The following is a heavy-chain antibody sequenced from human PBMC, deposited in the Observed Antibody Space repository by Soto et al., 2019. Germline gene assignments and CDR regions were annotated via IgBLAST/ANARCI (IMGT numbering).Heavy chain of an antibody. CDR2: IFHSGAT. D-gene: IGHD1-1*01. CDR3: ARQLERGDLTEGFEY. Sequence: QVQLQESGPGLVEPSGTLSLTCAVSGDSISSSHWWSWVRQSPGKGLEWIGEIFHSGATKYNLSLESRVTMSVDKSNNQLSLKLRSVTAADTAVYYCARQLERGDLTEGFEYWGQGTLATVSS. V-gene: IGHV4-4*02. J-gene: IGHJ4*02. CDR1: GDSISSSHW.